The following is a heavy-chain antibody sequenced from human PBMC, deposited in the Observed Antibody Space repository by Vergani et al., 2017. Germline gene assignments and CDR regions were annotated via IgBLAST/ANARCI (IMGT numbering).Heavy chain of an antibody. CDR2: IRYDGSNK. CDR1: GFTFSSYG. CDR3: ARGQWLPTLSFDY. V-gene: IGHV3-30*02. D-gene: IGHD6-19*01. J-gene: IGHJ4*02. Sequence: QVQLVESGGGVVQPGGSLRLSCAASGFTFSSYGMHWVRQAPGKGLEWVAFIRYDGSNKYYADSVKGRFTISRDNSKNTLYLQMNSLRPDDTAVYYCARGQWLPTLSFDYWGQGTLVTVSS.